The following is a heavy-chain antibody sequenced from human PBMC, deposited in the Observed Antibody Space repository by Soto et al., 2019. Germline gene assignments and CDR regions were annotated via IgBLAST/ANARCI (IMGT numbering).Heavy chain of an antibody. CDR3: ARGKYSSPRGGLDV. V-gene: IGHV1-18*01. CDR2: IVTYNGNT. J-gene: IGHJ6*02. Sequence: GASVKVSCKAAGYTFTNYGISWVRQAPGQGLEWMGWIVTYNGNTQSTQKLQGRVTMTTDKSIQTAYLQWGSLKASDSALYYCARGKYSSPRGGLDVWGQGTPVTVSS. CDR1: GYTFTNYG. D-gene: IGHD4-4*01.